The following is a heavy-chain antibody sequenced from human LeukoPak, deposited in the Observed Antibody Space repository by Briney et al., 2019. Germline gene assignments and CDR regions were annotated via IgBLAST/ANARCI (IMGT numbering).Heavy chain of an antibody. Sequence: GESLKISCQGSGYRFIGYLIGWVRQMPGKGLGWMGIIFPGDTDNKYRPSFQGQVTISADNSISTAYLQWSRLKASDTAIYYCVRYGLQGCRDSRCFTSFYYYGVDVWGQGSTVPVSS. D-gene: IGHD4-11*01. V-gene: IGHV5-51*01. CDR1: GYRFIGYL. CDR2: IFPGDTDN. CDR3: VRYGLQGCRDSRCFTSFYYYGVDV. J-gene: IGHJ6*02.